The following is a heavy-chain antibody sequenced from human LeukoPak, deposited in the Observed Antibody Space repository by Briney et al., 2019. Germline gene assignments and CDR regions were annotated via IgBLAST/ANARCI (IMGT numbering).Heavy chain of an antibody. CDR1: GFTFSSYA. CDR2: ISYDGSNK. V-gene: IGHV3-30-3*01. Sequence: GGSLRLSCAASGFTFSSYAMHWVRQAPGKGLEWVAVISYDGSNKYYADSVKGRFTISRDNSKNTLYLQMNSLRAEDTAVYYCARERGSSGYYSSFEYWGQGTLVTVSS. J-gene: IGHJ4*02. CDR3: ARERGSSGYYSSFEY. D-gene: IGHD3-22*01.